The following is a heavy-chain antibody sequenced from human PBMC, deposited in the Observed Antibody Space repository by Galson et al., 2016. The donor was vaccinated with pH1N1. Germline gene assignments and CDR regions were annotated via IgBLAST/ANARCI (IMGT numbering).Heavy chain of an antibody. CDR3: AREMGVLDESITYFDL. CDR1: GGSVSSGSYY. Sequence: SETLSLTCTVSGGSVSSGSYYWSWIRQPPGKGLEWIGYIYYSGGTDYNPSLKSRVTISVDTSKNQFSLKLSSVTAADTAVYYCAREMGVLDESITYFDLWGRGTLVTVSS. CDR2: IYYSGGT. V-gene: IGHV4-61*01. D-gene: IGHD2-21*01. J-gene: IGHJ2*01.